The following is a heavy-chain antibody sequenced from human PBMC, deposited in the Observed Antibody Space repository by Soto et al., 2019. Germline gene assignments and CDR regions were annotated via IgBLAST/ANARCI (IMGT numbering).Heavy chain of an antibody. Sequence: ASVKVSCKASGYTFTSYGIHWVRQAPGQRLEWMGWINAGNGNTKNSQKFQGRVTITRDTSASTVNMELSSLGSEETAVYYCAGGRDSSAYSSSDYCGQGTLVTVSS. V-gene: IGHV1-3*01. J-gene: IGHJ4*02. CDR3: AGGRDSSAYSSSDY. D-gene: IGHD3-22*01. CDR2: INAGNGNT. CDR1: GYTFTSYG.